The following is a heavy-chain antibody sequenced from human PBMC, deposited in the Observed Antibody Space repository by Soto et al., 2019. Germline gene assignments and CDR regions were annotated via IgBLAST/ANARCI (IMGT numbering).Heavy chain of an antibody. Sequence: QVQLQESGPGLVKPSETLSLTCTVSGASLSNFYWSWIRQPAGKGLEWIGHVFPSGNTNYNPSLKSRVTMSIDSSKNQFSLTLNSVTAADTAVYYCARGSLAMDYWGRGTLVIVSS. D-gene: IGHD3-16*02. CDR2: VFPSGNT. CDR1: GASLSNFY. CDR3: ARGSLAMDY. V-gene: IGHV4-4*07. J-gene: IGHJ4*02.